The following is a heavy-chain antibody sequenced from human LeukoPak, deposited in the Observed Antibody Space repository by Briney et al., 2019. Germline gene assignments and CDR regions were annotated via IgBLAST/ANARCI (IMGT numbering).Heavy chain of an antibody. V-gene: IGHV1-69*05. CDR1: GGTFSSYA. CDR2: IIPIFGTA. J-gene: IGHJ4*02. D-gene: IGHD5-24*01. CDR3: ARDRGRDGYNL. Sequence: GSSVKVSCKASGGTFSSYAISWVRQAPGQGLEWMGRIIPIFGTANYAQKFQGRVTITTDESTSTAYMELSSLRSEDTAVYHCARDRGRDGYNLWGQGTLVTVSS.